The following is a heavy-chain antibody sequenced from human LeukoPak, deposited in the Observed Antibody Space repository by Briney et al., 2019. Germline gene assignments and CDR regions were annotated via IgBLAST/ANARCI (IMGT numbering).Heavy chain of an antibody. CDR3: ATQNTFYRSGSYYLRYYFDY. CDR2: ISYDGSNK. Sequence: PGGSLRLSCAASGFTFSSYAMHWVRQAPGKGLEWVAVISYDGSNKYYADSVKGRFTISRDNSKNTLYLQMNSLRAEDTAVYYCATQNTFYRSGSYYLRYYFDYWGQGTLVTVSS. D-gene: IGHD1-26*01. J-gene: IGHJ4*02. V-gene: IGHV3-30-3*01. CDR1: GFTFSSYA.